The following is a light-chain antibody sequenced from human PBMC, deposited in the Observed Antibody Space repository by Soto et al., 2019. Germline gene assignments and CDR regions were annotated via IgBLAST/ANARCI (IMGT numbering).Light chain of an antibody. CDR3: QQYGSSHGA. CDR1: QSVSSSY. CDR2: GAS. J-gene: IGKJ4*01. V-gene: IGKV3-20*01. Sequence: EIVLTQSPVTLSLSPGERATLSCRASQSVSSSYLAWYQQKPGQAPRLLIYGASSRATGIPDRFSGSGSGTDFTLTISRLEPEDFAVYYCQQYGSSHGAFGGGTKVDIK.